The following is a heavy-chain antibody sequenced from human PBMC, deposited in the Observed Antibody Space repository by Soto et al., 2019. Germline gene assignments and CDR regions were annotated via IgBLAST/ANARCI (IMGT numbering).Heavy chain of an antibody. CDR3: ASPSTDYVWGSYRYWYYYGMDV. CDR2: ISGSGGST. Sequence: GGSLRLSCAASGFTFSSYAMSRVRQAPGKGLEWVSAISGSGGSTYYADSVKGRFTSSRDNSKNTLYLQMNSLRAEDTAVYYCASPSTDYVWGSYRYWYYYGMDVWGQGTTVTVSS. J-gene: IGHJ6*02. D-gene: IGHD3-16*02. CDR1: GFTFSSYA. V-gene: IGHV3-23*01.